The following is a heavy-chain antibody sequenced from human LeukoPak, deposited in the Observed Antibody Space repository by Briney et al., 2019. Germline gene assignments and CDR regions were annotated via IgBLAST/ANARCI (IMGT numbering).Heavy chain of an antibody. CDR2: ISYDGSNK. V-gene: IGHV3-30-3*01. Sequence: PGGSLRLSCAASGFTFSSYAMHWVRQAPGKGLEWVAVISYDGSNKYYADSVKGRFTISRDNSKNTLYLQMNSLRAEDTAVYYCARAAGTILTTPLGYWGQGTLVTVSS. CDR3: ARAAGTILTTPLGY. J-gene: IGHJ4*02. D-gene: IGHD4-17*01. CDR1: GFTFSSYA.